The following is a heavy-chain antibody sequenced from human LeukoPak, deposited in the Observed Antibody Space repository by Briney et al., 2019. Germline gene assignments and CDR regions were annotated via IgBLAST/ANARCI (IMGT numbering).Heavy chain of an antibody. CDR1: GYTFTGYY. Sequence: ASVKVSCKASGYTFTGYYMHWVRQAPGQGLEWMGWINPNSGGTNYAQKFQGRATMTRDTSISTAYMELSRLRSDDTAVYYCVRDFQKYYYGSGINYWGQGTLVTVSS. CDR2: INPNSGGT. V-gene: IGHV1-2*02. J-gene: IGHJ4*02. CDR3: VRDFQKYYYGSGINY. D-gene: IGHD3-10*01.